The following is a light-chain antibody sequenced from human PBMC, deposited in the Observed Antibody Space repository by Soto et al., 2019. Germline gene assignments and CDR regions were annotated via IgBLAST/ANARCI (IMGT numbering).Light chain of an antibody. CDR3: QEYGISPGT. J-gene: IGKJ1*01. CDR2: GAA. Sequence: PASLTLSHGDRATINSRASQSVTSGYLSWYQQIPGQSARLLIFGAAIRDIGVTYRFSGSGSGTGFTLTISRMEAEDSAVYYCQEYGISPGTFGQGTKVDIK. CDR1: QSVTSGY. V-gene: IGKV3-20*01.